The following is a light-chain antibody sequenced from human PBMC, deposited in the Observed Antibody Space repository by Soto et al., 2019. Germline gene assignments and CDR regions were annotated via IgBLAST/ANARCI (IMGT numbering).Light chain of an antibody. Sequence: QSALTQPASVSGSPGQSITISCTGTSSDVGGYNYVSWYQQHPGKAPKLMIYEVSNRPSGVSNLFSASKSGNTASLTISGLEAEEDADYYCCSYTSSSTRVFGGGTKLTVL. J-gene: IGLJ3*02. CDR2: EVS. CDR3: CSYTSSSTRV. V-gene: IGLV2-14*01. CDR1: SSDVGGYNY.